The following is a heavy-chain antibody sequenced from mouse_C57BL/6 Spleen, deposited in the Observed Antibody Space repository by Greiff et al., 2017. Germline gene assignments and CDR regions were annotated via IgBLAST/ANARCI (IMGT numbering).Heavy chain of an antibody. CDR3: ARDYDYVFDY. D-gene: IGHD2-4*01. J-gene: IGHJ2*01. V-gene: IGHV5-17*01. CDR1: GFTFSDSG. Sequence: EVKLVESGGGLVKPGGSLKLSCAASGFTFSDSGMHWVRQAPEKGLAWVAYISSGSSTIYYAATVKGRFPISRDNAKNTLFLQMTSRRSEDTAMDYCARDYDYVFDYWGQGTTLTVSS. CDR2: ISSGSSTI.